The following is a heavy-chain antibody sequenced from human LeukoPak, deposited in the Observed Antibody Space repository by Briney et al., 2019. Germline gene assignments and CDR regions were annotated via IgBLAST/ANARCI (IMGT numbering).Heavy chain of an antibody. V-gene: IGHV4-38-2*01. CDR2: IYHSGST. CDR3: ARQRGILTGPRGAFDI. CDR1: GYSISSGYC. J-gene: IGHJ3*02. D-gene: IGHD3-9*01. Sequence: PSETLSLTCAVSGYSISSGYCWGWIRQPPGKGLEWIGSIYHSGSTYYNPSLKSRVTISVDTSKNQFSLKLSSVTAADTAVYYCARQRGILTGPRGAFDIWGQGTMVTVSS.